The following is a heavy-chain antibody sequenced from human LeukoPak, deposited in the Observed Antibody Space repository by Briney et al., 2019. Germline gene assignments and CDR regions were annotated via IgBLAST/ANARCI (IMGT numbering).Heavy chain of an antibody. V-gene: IGHV3-23*01. Sequence: PGGSLRLSCAASGFTLSSYAMSWVRQAPGKGLEWVSAISGSGGSTYYADSVKGRFTISRDNSKNTLYLQMNSLRAEDTAVYYCAKGLVGGSYLTHFDYWGQGTLVTVSS. CDR1: GFTLSSYA. CDR2: ISGSGGST. J-gene: IGHJ4*02. D-gene: IGHD1-26*01. CDR3: AKGLVGGSYLTHFDY.